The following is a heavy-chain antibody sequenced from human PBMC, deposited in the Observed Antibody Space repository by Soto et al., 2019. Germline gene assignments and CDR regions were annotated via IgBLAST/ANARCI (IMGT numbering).Heavy chain of an antibody. D-gene: IGHD2-15*01. Sequence: QVQLVQSGAEVKKPGASVKVSCKASGYTFTSYDINWVRQATGQGLEWMGWMNPNSGNTGYAQKIQGRVTMTSNTPISKAYMEVSSLRSEDMAVYYFAREACSCGSCYDYYYMDVWGKGTTVTVSS. V-gene: IGHV1-8*01. J-gene: IGHJ6*03. CDR1: GYTFTSYD. CDR2: MNPNSGNT. CDR3: AREACSCGSCYDYYYMDV.